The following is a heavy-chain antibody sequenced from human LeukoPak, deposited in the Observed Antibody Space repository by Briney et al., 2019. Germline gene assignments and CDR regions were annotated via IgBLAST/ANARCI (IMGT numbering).Heavy chain of an antibody. CDR3: AKGTPPRYCSSTSCYNYYYYYGMDV. CDR2: ISGSGGST. CDR1: GFTFSSYA. Sequence: PGGSLRLSCAASGFTFSSYAMSWVRRAPGKGLEWVSAISGSGGSTYYADSVKGRFTISRDNSKNTLYLQMNSLRAEDTAVYYCAKGTPPRYCSSTSCYNYYYYYGMDVWGQGTTDTVSS. D-gene: IGHD2-2*02. V-gene: IGHV3-23*01. J-gene: IGHJ6*02.